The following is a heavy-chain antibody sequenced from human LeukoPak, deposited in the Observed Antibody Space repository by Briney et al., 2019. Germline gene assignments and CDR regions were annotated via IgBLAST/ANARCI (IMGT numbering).Heavy chain of an antibody. D-gene: IGHD6-13*01. J-gene: IGHJ5*02. Sequence: SVKVSCKASGGTFSSYAIIWVRQAPGQGLEWMGGIIPIFGTANYAQKFQGRVTITADESTSTAYMELSSLRSEDTAVYYCAGRYSSSWYDWFDPWGQGTLVTVPS. CDR2: IIPIFGTA. CDR1: GGTFSSYA. V-gene: IGHV1-69*01. CDR3: AGRYSSSWYDWFDP.